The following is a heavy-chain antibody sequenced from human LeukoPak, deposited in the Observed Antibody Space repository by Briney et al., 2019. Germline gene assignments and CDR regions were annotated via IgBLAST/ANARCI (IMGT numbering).Heavy chain of an antibody. J-gene: IGHJ4*02. D-gene: IGHD3-22*01. CDR1: GYTFNNYA. V-gene: IGHV7-4-1*02. CDR2: INTNTGNP. CDR3: ARGTNSLRSGYYYFDY. Sequence: ASVKVSCKASGYTFNNYAMNWVRQAPGQGLEWMGWINTNTGNPTYAQGFTGRFVFSLDTSVSTAYLQISSLKAEDTAVYYCARGTNSLRSGYYYFDYWGQGTLVTVSS.